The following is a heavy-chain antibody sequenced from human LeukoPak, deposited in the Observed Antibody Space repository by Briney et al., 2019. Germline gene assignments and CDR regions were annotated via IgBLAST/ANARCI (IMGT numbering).Heavy chain of an antibody. J-gene: IGHJ4*02. CDR1: GGSISSSSYY. Sequence: SETLSLTCTVSGGSISSSSYYWGWIRQPPGKGLEWIGSIYYSGSTYYNPSLKSRVTISVDTSKNQFSLKLSSVTAADTAVYYRARHHGGNLVYWGQGTLVTVSS. CDR3: ARHHGGNLVY. CDR2: IYYSGST. V-gene: IGHV4-39*01. D-gene: IGHD4-23*01.